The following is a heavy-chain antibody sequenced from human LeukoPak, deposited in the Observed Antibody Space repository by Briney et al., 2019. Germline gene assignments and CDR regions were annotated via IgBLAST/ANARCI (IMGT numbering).Heavy chain of an antibody. D-gene: IGHD3-22*01. CDR3: ARDTYDSSGYLYYYYYYGMDV. Sequence: GGSLRLSCAASGFTFSSYSMNWVRQAPGKGLEWVSYISSSSSTIYYADFVKGRFTISRDNAKNSLYLQMNSLRAEDTAVYYCARDTYDSSGYLYYYYYYGMDVWGQGTTVTVSS. V-gene: IGHV3-48*01. J-gene: IGHJ6*02. CDR2: ISSSSSTI. CDR1: GFTFSSYS.